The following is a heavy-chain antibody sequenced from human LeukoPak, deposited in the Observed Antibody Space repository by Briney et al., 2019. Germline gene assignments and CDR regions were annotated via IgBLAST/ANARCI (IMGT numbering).Heavy chain of an antibody. V-gene: IGHV3-15*01. J-gene: IGHJ4*02. D-gene: IGHD5-24*01. CDR1: GFTFSSAW. CDR3: ATEFYSNGYNF. Sequence: GGSLRLSCPGSGFTFSSAWMTWVRQIPGKGLEWGGHIKSRTDGGKTDYAAPVKGRFTISRDDSKNTVYLQMNSLKTEDSAVYFCATEFYSNGYNFWGQGALVIVSS. CDR2: IKSRTDGGKT.